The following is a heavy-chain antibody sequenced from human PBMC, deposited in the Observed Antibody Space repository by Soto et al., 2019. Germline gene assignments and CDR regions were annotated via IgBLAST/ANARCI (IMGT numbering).Heavy chain of an antibody. CDR1: GGTFSSYA. Sequence: ASVKVSCKASGGTFSSYAISWVRQAPGQGLEWMGGIIPIFGTANYAQKFQGRVTITADESTSTAYMELSSLRSEDTAVYYCARVRGLARGMDVWGQVTTVTVSS. CDR2: IIPIFGTA. V-gene: IGHV1-69*13. J-gene: IGHJ6*02. D-gene: IGHD1-1*01. CDR3: ARVRGLARGMDV.